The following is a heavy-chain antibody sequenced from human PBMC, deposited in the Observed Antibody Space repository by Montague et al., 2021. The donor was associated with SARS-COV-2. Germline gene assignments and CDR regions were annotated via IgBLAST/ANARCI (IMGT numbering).Heavy chain of an antibody. V-gene: IGHV4-34*01. CDR3: ARGVTYYDILTGYYKGNYYYGMDV. Sequence: SKTLSLTCAVYGGSFSGFYWSWIRQPPGKGLEWIGEMNHSGSTNYNPSLKSRVTISVDTSKNQFSLKLSSVTAADTAVYYCARGVTYYDILTGYYKGNYYYGMDVWGQGTTVTVSS. D-gene: IGHD3-9*01. CDR1: GGSFSGFY. J-gene: IGHJ6*02. CDR2: MNHSGST.